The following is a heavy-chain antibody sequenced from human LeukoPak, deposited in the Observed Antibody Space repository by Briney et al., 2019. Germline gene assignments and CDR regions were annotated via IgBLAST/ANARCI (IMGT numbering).Heavy chain of an antibody. CDR2: IRHDGSNK. D-gene: IGHD5-18*01. J-gene: IGHJ4*02. CDR3: AKAGIGDSYGYLDYFDY. CDR1: GFTFSSYG. V-gene: IGHV3-30*02. Sequence: GGSLRLSFAASGFTFSSYGMHWVRQAPGKGLQGVAFIRHDGSNKYYADSVKGRFTISRDNSKNTLYLQMNSLRAEDAAVYYCAKAGIGDSYGYLDYFDYWGQGTLVTVSS.